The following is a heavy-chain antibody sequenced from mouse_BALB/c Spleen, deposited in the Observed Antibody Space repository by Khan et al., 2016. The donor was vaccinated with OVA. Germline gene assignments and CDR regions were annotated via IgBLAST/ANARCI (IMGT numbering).Heavy chain of an antibody. CDR2: IYYSGTV. Sequence: VQLKESGPGLVKPSQTVSLTCTVTGISITSGNYRWSWFRQFPGNKLEWIGNIYYSGTVTYNPSLTSRTTITRDTSKNQFFLEMNSLTAEDTATYYCARDYGSLYWYFDVWGAGTTVTVSS. V-gene: IGHV3-5*02. J-gene: IGHJ1*01. CDR3: ARDYGSLYWYFDV. CDR1: GISITSGNYR. D-gene: IGHD1-1*01.